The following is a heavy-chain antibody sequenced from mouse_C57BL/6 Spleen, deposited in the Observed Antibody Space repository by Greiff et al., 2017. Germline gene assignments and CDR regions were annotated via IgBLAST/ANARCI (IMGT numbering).Heavy chain of an antibody. Sequence: QVQLQQPGAELVKPGASVKMSCKASGYTFTSYWITWVKQRPGQGLEWIGDIYPGSGSTNYNEKFKSNATLTVDTSSSTAYMQLSSLTSEDSAVYYCARPQLGRRNYYFDYWGQGTTLTVSS. D-gene: IGHD4-1*02. CDR2: IYPGSGST. J-gene: IGHJ2*01. CDR1: GYTFTSYW. V-gene: IGHV1-55*01. CDR3: ARPQLGRRNYYFDY.